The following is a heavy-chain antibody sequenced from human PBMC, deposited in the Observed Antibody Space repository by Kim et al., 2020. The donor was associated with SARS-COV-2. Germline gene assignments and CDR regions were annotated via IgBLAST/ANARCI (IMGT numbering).Heavy chain of an antibody. Sequence: YADSVKSRFTASRDISKTTLYLQLNSLGAEDTAVYYCAIVSGTAVPGAASGGQGTLVTVSS. V-gene: IGHV3-23*01. D-gene: IGHD6-13*01. CDR3: AIVSGTAVPGAAS. J-gene: IGHJ4*02.